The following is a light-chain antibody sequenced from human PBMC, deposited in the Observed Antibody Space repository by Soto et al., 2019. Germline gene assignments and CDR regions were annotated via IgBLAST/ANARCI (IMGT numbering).Light chain of an antibody. CDR1: SGHSSYA. CDR2: LNSDGSH. V-gene: IGLV4-69*01. J-gene: IGLJ2*01. Sequence: QLVLTQSPSASASLGASAKLTCTLSSGHSSYAIAWHQQQPEKGPRYLMNLNSDGSHTKGDGIPDRFSGSSSGAERYLTISSLQSEDEADYYCQTWGTGIHVVFGGGTKVTVL. CDR3: QTWGTGIHVV.